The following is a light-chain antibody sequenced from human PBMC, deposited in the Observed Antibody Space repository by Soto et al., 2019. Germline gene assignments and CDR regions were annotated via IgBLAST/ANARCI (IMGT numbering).Light chain of an antibody. V-gene: IGKV1-39*01. CDR3: QQSYSSPWT. Sequence: DIQMTQSPSSLSASIGDRVTITCRAGQSIGNYLNWYQQKPGKAPNLLIYAASSLQSGVPSRFSGSGSGTEFTLTISSLQREDFAIYYCQQSYSSPWTFGQGTKVEIK. J-gene: IGKJ1*01. CDR1: QSIGNY. CDR2: AAS.